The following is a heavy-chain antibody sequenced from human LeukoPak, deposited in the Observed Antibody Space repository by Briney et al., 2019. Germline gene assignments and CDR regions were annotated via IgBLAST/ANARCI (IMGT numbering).Heavy chain of an antibody. D-gene: IGHD2-2*01. J-gene: IGHJ5*02. Sequence: ASVKVSCKTSGYTFTNYDINWVRQATGQGLEWMGWMNPNSGNTGYAQKFQGRVTITRNTSISTAYMELSSLRSEDTALYYCTGGEGGYAYNWFDPWGQGTLVTVSS. CDR1: GYTFTNYD. CDR3: TGGEGGYAYNWFDP. V-gene: IGHV1-8*03. CDR2: MNPNSGNT.